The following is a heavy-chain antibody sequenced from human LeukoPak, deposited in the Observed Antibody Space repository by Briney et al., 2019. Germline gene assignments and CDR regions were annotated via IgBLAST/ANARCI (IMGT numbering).Heavy chain of an antibody. CDR1: GFTFSSYA. V-gene: IGHV3-21*01. CDR3: ARDRSSSWYVFDY. Sequence: GGSLRLSCAASGFTFSSYAMSWVRQAPGKGLEWVSSISSSSSYIYYADSVKGRFTISRDNAKNSLYLQMNSLRAEDTAVYYCARDRSSSWYVFDYWGQGTLVTVSS. D-gene: IGHD6-13*01. J-gene: IGHJ4*02. CDR2: ISSSSSYI.